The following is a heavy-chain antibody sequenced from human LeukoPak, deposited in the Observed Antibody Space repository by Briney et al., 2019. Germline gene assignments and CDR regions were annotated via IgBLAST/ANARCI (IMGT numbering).Heavy chain of an antibody. Sequence: ASVKVSCKASGYTFTSHAMHWVRQAPGQRLEWMGWINAGNGNTKYSQKFQGRVTITRDTSASTAYMELSSLRSEDTALYYCARDLSGSSSDYWGQGTLVTVSS. J-gene: IGHJ4*02. V-gene: IGHV1-3*01. CDR2: INAGNGNT. CDR3: ARDLSGSSSDY. D-gene: IGHD3-10*01. CDR1: GYTFTSHA.